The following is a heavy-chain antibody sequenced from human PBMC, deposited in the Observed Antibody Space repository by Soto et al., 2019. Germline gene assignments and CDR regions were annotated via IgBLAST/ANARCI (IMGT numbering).Heavy chain of an antibody. CDR1: GGTFSTYA. J-gene: IGHJ4*02. V-gene: IGHV1-69*12. Sequence: QVQLVQSGAEVKKPESSVKVSCKAPGGTFSTYAISWVRQAPGQGLEWMGGIIPMFGTANYAQRFQDRVTITEDESTNTVYMELSSLRSEDTAVYFCASGIQLWLRRINNGYSGWGQGTVVTVSS. D-gene: IGHD5-18*01. CDR3: ASGIQLWLRRINNGYSG. CDR2: IIPMFGTA.